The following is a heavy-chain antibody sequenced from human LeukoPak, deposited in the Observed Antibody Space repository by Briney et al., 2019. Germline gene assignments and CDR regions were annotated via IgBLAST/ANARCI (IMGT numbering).Heavy chain of an antibody. CDR3: ARDRIRGTYCSSTSCYTLAY. D-gene: IGHD2-2*02. CDR2: INPDSGGT. Sequence: GASVKVSCKASGYTFTGYYMHWVRQAPGQGLEWMGWINPDSGGTNYAQKFQGRVTMTRDTSISTAYMELSRLRSDDTAVYYCARDRIRGTYCSSTSCYTLAYWGQGTLVTVSS. J-gene: IGHJ4*02. V-gene: IGHV1-2*02. CDR1: GYTFTGYY.